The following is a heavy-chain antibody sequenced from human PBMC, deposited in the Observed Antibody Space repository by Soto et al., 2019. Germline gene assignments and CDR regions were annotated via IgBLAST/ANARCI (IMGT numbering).Heavy chain of an antibody. CDR1: GDSISSGNKY. CDR3: ARVPSPFDYYYAMDV. D-gene: IGHD3-16*01. Sequence: VQLRESGPGLVKPSQTLSLTCTVSGDSISSGNKYWSWIRQPPGKGLEWIGYVFSSGTTYYNPSLKGRVSISLYASENQFSLKFASVTDADSAVYYCARVPSPFDYYYAMDVWGQGTTVTVSS. V-gene: IGHV4-30-4*01. CDR2: VFSSGTT. J-gene: IGHJ6*02.